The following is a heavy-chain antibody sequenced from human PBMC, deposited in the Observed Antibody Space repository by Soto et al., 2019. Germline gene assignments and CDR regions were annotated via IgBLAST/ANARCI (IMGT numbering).Heavy chain of an antibody. CDR1: GDSVSSNSAA. D-gene: IGHD1-1*01. CDR3: ARGSWDDVSGHYYMDV. Sequence: PSQTLSLTCVISGDSVSSNSAAWNWIRQSPSRGLEWLGRTYYRSRWYNDYAASVRSRITVNPDTSKNQFSLHLTSVTPEDTAVYYCARGSWDDVSGHYYMDVWDKGTTVTVSS. CDR2: TYYRSRWYN. J-gene: IGHJ6*03. V-gene: IGHV6-1*01.